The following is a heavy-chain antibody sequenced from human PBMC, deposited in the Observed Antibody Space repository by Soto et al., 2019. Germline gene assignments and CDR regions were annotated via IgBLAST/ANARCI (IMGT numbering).Heavy chain of an antibody. CDR3: ARDRALEYYDILTGYYIPSYGMDV. CDR1: GGSISSYY. Sequence: PSETLSLTCTVSGGSISSYYWSWIRQPAGKGLEWIGRIYTSVSTNYNPSLKSRVTMSVDTSKNQFSLKLSSVTAADTAVYYCARDRALEYYDILTGYYIPSYGMDVWGQGTRVTVSS. D-gene: IGHD3-9*01. V-gene: IGHV4-4*07. J-gene: IGHJ6*02. CDR2: IYTSVST.